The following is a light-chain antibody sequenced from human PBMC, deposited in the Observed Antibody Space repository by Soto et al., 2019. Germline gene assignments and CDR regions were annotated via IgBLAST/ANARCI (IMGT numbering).Light chain of an antibody. J-gene: IGLJ1*01. CDR3: CSYTSSPYI. V-gene: IGLV2-14*01. Sequence: SALAQPASVSGSPGQSITISCTGSSSDIGRYDFVSWYQQLPGKAPKLLLFEVNHRPSGVSDRFSGSKSGNTASLTISGLQADDEAHYYCCSYTSSPYIFGSGTKVTVL. CDR2: EVN. CDR1: SSDIGRYDF.